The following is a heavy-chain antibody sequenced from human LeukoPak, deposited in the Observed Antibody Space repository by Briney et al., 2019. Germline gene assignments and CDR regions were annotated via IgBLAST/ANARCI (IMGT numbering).Heavy chain of an antibody. CDR2: IYYSGST. Sequence: SETLSLTCTVSGGSISSSSYYWGWIRQPPGKGLEWIGSIYYSGSTYYNPSLKSRVTISVDTSKNQFSLRLSSVTAADTAVYYCARPLRKLYKYSSSWYSGLSVWGKGTTVTISS. V-gene: IGHV4-39*07. CDR3: ARPLRKLYKYSSSWYSGLSV. D-gene: IGHD6-13*01. J-gene: IGHJ6*04. CDR1: GGSISSSSYY.